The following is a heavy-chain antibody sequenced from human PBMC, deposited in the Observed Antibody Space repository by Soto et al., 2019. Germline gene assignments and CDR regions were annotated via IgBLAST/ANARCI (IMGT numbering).Heavy chain of an antibody. Sequence: QVQLVQSGAEVKEPGASVRVSCKASGYTFVNFDISWVRQAAGQGLEWLGWMNPGSDKTGYASKFQGRVAMTRDASTGTSHLELSSLTSDDTAVYYFARMASAGTLNWFDPWGQGTLVTVSS. CDR3: ARMASAGTLNWFDP. V-gene: IGHV1-8*02. D-gene: IGHD6-13*01. J-gene: IGHJ5*02. CDR2: MNPGSDKT. CDR1: GYTFVNFD.